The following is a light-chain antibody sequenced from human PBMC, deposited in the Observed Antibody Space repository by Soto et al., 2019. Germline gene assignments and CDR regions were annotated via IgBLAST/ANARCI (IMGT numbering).Light chain of an antibody. V-gene: IGLV2-8*01. CDR1: SSDVGGHNF. Sequence: QSALTQPPSASGSPGQSVTISCTGTSSDVGGHNFVSWYQQHPGKATKFLIYEVTKRPSGVPDRFSGSKSGITASLTVSGLQADDEAYYYCSAYAGNNNPVIFGGGTKVTVL. CDR2: EVT. J-gene: IGLJ2*01. CDR3: SAYAGNNNPVI.